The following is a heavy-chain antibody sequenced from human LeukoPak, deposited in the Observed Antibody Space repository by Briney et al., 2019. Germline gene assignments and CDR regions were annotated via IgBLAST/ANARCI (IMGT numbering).Heavy chain of an antibody. J-gene: IGHJ3*02. CDR3: ARPNSMIRGVPDAFDI. V-gene: IGHV4-59*08. CDR1: GVSLTTHY. CDR2: IYYSGST. D-gene: IGHD3-10*01. Sequence: SETLSLTCTVSGVSLTTHYWSWIRQPPGKGLEWIGFIYYSGSTRYNPSLQSRITISQDTSKNQFSLNLNSVTAADTAVYYCARPNSMIRGVPDAFDIWGQGTVVTVSS.